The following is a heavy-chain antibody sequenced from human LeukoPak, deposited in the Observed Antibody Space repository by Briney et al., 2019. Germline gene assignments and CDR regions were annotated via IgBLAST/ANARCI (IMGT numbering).Heavy chain of an antibody. D-gene: IGHD3-9*01. Sequence: GSLRLSCAASGFTFSSYWMHWVRQAPGKGLVWFSRINSDGSSTSYADSVKGRFTISRDNAKNTLYLQMNSLRAEDTVVYYCASGGHYDILTGYYYYYGMDVWGKGTTVTVSS. CDR3: ASGGHYDILTGYYYYYGMDV. V-gene: IGHV3-74*01. CDR1: GFTFSSYW. CDR2: INSDGSST. J-gene: IGHJ6*04.